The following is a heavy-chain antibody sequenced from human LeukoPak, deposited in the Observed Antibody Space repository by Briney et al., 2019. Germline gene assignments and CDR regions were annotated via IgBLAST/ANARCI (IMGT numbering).Heavy chain of an antibody. CDR2: SFYTGAT. V-gene: IGHV4-59*01. CDR3: ARSRDGYSHFDY. D-gene: IGHD5-24*01. CDR1: GGTISSYH. J-gene: IGHJ4*02. Sequence: PSETLSLTCTVAGGTISSYHCSWLRQTPGRGLEGLVFSFYTGATNYHTSLKRRVTISVDTSKNQFSLRLNSVTAADTAVYYCARSRDGYSHFDYWGQGILVTVSS.